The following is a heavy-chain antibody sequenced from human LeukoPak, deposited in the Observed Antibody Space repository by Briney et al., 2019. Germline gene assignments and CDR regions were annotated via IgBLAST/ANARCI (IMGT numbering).Heavy chain of an antibody. CDR1: GFTFSSYW. CDR3: ARLPYDFWSGYSPSG. D-gene: IGHD3-3*01. V-gene: IGHV3-7*01. Sequence: GGSLRLSCAASGFTFSSYWMSWVRQAPGKGLEWVVTIRQDGSEKHYVDSVKGRFTISRDNAKNSLYLQMNSLRAEDTAVYYCARLPYDFWSGYSPSGWGQGTLVTVSS. J-gene: IGHJ4*02. CDR2: IRQDGSEK.